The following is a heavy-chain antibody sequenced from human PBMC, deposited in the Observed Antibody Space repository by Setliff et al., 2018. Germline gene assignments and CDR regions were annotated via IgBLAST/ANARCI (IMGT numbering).Heavy chain of an antibody. CDR1: GATFSSHG. CDR2: TIPMFGTT. CDR3: AREVVVVKSAINYYYYMDV. J-gene: IGHJ6*03. V-gene: IGHV1-69*05. Sequence: GGSVKVSCKASGATFSSHGISWVRQAPGQGLEWMGGTIPMFGTTEYAQKFQGRVTITTDESTNTAYMELSSLRSDDTAVFYCAREVVVVKSAINYYYYMDVWGKGTTVTVSS. D-gene: IGHD2-2*01.